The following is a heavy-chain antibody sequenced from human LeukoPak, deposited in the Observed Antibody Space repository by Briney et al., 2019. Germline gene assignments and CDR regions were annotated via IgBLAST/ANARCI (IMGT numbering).Heavy chain of an antibody. V-gene: IGHV4-59*08. CDR1: GGSINSYY. D-gene: IGHD2-2*01. CDR3: ARHGSTYALRN. Sequence: PSETLSLTCTVSGGSINSYYWSWIRQPPRKGLEGIGYIYYSGSTNYNPSLKSRVTISVDTSKNQFSLKLSSVTAADTAVYYCARHGSTYALRNWGQGTLVTVSS. CDR2: IYYSGST. J-gene: IGHJ4*02.